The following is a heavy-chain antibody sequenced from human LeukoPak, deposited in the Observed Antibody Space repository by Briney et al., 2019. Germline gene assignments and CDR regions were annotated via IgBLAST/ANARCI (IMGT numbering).Heavy chain of an antibody. CDR3: ARVDVWGSFRSHY. V-gene: IGHV3-74*01. CDR2: IDSDGSDT. J-gene: IGHJ4*02. Sequence: PGGSLRLSCAASGFTFSSYAMSWVRQAPGKGLMWVSRIDSDGSDTSYADSVKGRFTISRDNAKNTLYLQMNSLRVEDTAVYYCARVDVWGSFRSHYWGQGTLVTVSS. D-gene: IGHD3-16*02. CDR1: GFTFSSYA.